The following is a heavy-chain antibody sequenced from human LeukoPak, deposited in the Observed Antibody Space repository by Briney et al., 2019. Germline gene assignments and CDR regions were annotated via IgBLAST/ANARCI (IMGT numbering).Heavy chain of an antibody. V-gene: IGHV3-11*04. J-gene: IGHJ3*02. CDR1: GFTFSDYY. CDR2: ISSSGSNI. D-gene: IGHD2-15*01. Sequence: GGSLRLSCAASGFTFSDYYMSWIRQAPGKGLEWVSYISSSGSNIYYADSVKGRFTISRDNAKNSLYLQMNSLRAEDTAVYYCARGDIVVVVAANAFDIWGQGTMVTVSS. CDR3: ARGDIVVVVAANAFDI.